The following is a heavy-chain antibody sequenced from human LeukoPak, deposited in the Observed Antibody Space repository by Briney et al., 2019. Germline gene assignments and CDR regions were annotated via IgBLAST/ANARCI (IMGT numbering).Heavy chain of an antibody. Sequence: GESLKISXKGSGYSFTSYWIGWVRQMPGKGLEWMGIIYPGDSDTRYSPSFQGQVTISADKSISTAYLQWSSLKASDTAMYYCARQGAAAGLYYYYYMDVWGKGTTVTVSS. CDR3: ARQGAAAGLYYYYYMDV. CDR1: GYSFTSYW. CDR2: IYPGDSDT. V-gene: IGHV5-51*01. J-gene: IGHJ6*03. D-gene: IGHD6-13*01.